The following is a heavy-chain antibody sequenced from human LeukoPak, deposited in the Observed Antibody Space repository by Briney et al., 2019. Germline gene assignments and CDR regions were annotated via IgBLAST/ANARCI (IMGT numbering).Heavy chain of an antibody. CDR2: ISRRSSYT. J-gene: IGHJ4*02. V-gene: IGHV3-11*06. CDR3: AKGVNYYDSSGYFDY. CDR1: GFTFSDYY. Sequence: PGGSLRLSCAASGFTFSDYYMTWVRLAPGKGLEWVSYISRRSSYTNYAASVKGRFTISRDNAKNSLFLQMNSLRAEDTAVYYCAKGVNYYDSSGYFDYWGQGTQVTVSS. D-gene: IGHD3-22*01.